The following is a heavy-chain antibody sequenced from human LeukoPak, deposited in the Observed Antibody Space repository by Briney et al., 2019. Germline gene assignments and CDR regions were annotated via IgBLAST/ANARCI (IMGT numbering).Heavy chain of an antibody. CDR3: AREKGSPDNYFDY. Sequence: ASVKVSCKASGYTFTDYYMHWVRQAPGQGLEWMGWINPSSGGTNYAQKFQGRVTMTRDMSTSTVYMELSSLRSEDTAVYYCAREKGSPDNYFDYWGQGTLVTVSS. CDR1: GYTFTDYY. D-gene: IGHD3-10*01. J-gene: IGHJ4*02. V-gene: IGHV1-2*02. CDR2: INPSSGGT.